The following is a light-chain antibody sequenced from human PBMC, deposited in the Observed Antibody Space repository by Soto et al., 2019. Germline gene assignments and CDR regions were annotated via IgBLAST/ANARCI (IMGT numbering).Light chain of an antibody. V-gene: IGKV3-20*01. J-gene: IGKJ1*01. CDR1: QSVSSSY. Sequence: ATVSCRASQSVSSSYLAWYQQKPGQDPRLLIYGASSRATGIPDRFSGSGSGTDFTLTFSRLEPEDFAVYYCQQYGRSRKFGEGTKVDI. CDR2: GAS. CDR3: QQYGRSRK.